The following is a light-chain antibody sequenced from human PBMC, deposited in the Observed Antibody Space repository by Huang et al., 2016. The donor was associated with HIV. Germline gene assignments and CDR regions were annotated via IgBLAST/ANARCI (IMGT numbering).Light chain of an antibody. CDR3: QQYNNWPKVFT. V-gene: IGKV3-15*01. J-gene: IGKJ3*01. CDR1: QSVSSN. Sequence: EIVMTQSPATLSVSPGERATLSCRASQSVSSNLAWYQQNPGQAPRLLIYGASTSATGGPARFSGSGSGTEFTLTISSLQSEDFAVYYCQQYNNWPKVFTFGPGTKVDIK. CDR2: GAS.